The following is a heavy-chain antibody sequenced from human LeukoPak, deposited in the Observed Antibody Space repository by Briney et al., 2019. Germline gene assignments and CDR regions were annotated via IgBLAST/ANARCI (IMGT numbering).Heavy chain of an antibody. CDR2: ISGSGGRT. J-gene: IGHJ4*02. V-gene: IGHV3-23*01. CDR1: GFTFSSYA. Sequence: GGSLRLSCAASGFTFSSYALSWVRQAPGKGLEWVSTISGSGGRTYYADSVKGRFTISRDNSKNTLYLQMDSLRAEDTAVYYCATSGIWGVSCYPLCYFDYWGQGTLVTVSS. CDR3: ATSGIWGVSCYPLCYFDY. D-gene: IGHD2-15*01.